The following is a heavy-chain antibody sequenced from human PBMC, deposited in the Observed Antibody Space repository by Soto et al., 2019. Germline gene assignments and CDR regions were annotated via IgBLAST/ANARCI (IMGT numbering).Heavy chain of an antibody. CDR1: GFTFSSYD. J-gene: IGHJ6*02. V-gene: IGHV3-13*01. CDR2: IGTAGDT. D-gene: IGHD5-18*01. CDR3: ARDGRDSTERGYRYGYYYYGMDV. Sequence: GGSLRLSCAASGFTFSSYDMHWVRQATGKGLEWVSAIGTAGDTYYPGSVKGRFTISRENAKNSLDLQMNSLRAEDTTVYYCARDGRDSTERGYRYGYYYYGMDVWGQGTTVTVSS.